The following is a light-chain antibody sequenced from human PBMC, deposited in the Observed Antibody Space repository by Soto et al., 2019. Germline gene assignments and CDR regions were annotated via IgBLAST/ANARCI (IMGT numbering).Light chain of an antibody. Sequence: DIPMTQSPSSLSASVGDRITITCQASQDINKYLNWYQQKLGKAPKLLIYDASNLQRGVPSRCSGSGSGTHFSLSISSLQPEDIATYYCQQSENGPLTFGGGTKVEIK. J-gene: IGKJ4*01. V-gene: IGKV1-33*01. CDR3: QQSENGPLT. CDR1: QDINKY. CDR2: DAS.